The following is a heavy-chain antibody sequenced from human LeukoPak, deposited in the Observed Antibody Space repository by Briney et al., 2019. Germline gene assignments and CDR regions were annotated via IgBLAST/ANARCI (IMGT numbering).Heavy chain of an antibody. CDR1: GGTFSSYA. Sequence: GSSVKVSCKASGGTFSSYAISWVRQAPGQGLEWMGGIIPIFGTANYAQKFQGRVTITTDESTSTAYMELSSLRSEDTAVYYCARGREYSSSWAYDAFDIWGQGTMVTVSS. CDR2: IIPIFGTA. D-gene: IGHD6-13*01. J-gene: IGHJ3*02. V-gene: IGHV1-69*05. CDR3: ARGREYSSSWAYDAFDI.